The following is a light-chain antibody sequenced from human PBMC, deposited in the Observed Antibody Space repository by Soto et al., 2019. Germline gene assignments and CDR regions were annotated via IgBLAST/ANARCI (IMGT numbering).Light chain of an antibody. CDR2: ADN. V-gene: IGLV1-40*01. Sequence: QSALTQTPSVSGALGQKITMSCTGSSSNIGAGYDVHWYQQFPGAAPRLLIYADNNRPSGVPDRFSASKSGTSASLAITGLQGEDEANYYCQSYDTSLSGVIFGAGTQLTV. CDR1: SSNIGAGYD. J-gene: IGLJ2*01. CDR3: QSYDTSLSGVI.